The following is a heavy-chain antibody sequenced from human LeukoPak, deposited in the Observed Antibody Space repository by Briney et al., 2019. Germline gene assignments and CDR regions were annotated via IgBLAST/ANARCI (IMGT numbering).Heavy chain of an antibody. CDR3: ARDCSGGSCYPDYYYYGMDV. J-gene: IGHJ6*02. Sequence: GASVKVSCEASGYIFTSYGFAWVRQAPGQRLEWMGWINAGNGNTKYSQKFQGRVTITRDTSASTAYMELSSLRSEDTAVCYCARDCSGGSCYPDYYYYGMDVWGQGTTVTVSS. V-gene: IGHV1-3*01. D-gene: IGHD2-15*01. CDR1: GYIFTSYG. CDR2: INAGNGNT.